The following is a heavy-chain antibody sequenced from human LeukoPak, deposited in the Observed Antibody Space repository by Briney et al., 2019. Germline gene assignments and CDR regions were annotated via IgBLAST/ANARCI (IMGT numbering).Heavy chain of an antibody. Sequence: GASVKASCKASGYTFTGYYMHWVRQAPGQGLEWMGWINPNSGGTNYAQKFQGRVTMTRDTSISTAYMELSSLRSEDTAVYYCARGGEITFGGVIAGVDYWGQGTLVTVSS. CDR2: INPNSGGT. D-gene: IGHD3-16*02. CDR3: ARGGEITFGGVIAGVDY. CDR1: GYTFTGYY. J-gene: IGHJ4*02. V-gene: IGHV1-2*02.